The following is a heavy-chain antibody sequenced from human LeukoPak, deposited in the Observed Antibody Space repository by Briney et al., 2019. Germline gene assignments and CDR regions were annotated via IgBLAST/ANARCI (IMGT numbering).Heavy chain of an antibody. D-gene: IGHD3-10*01. CDR1: GYTSTSYA. Sequence: GASVKVSCKASGYTSTSYAMHWVRQAPGQRLEWMGWINAGNGNTKYSQKFQGRVTITRDTSASTAYMELSSLRSEDTAVYYCARGDLGFGEWGVYWGQGTLVTVSS. CDR2: INAGNGNT. J-gene: IGHJ4*02. CDR3: ARGDLGFGEWGVY. V-gene: IGHV1-3*01.